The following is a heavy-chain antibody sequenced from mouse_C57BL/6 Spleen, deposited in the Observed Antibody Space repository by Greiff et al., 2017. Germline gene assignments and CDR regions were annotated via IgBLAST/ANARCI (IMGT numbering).Heavy chain of an antibody. CDR1: GYAFSSSW. CDR2: IYPGDGDT. V-gene: IGHV1-82*01. D-gene: IGHD4-1*01. CDR3: ARFHWDVDYFDY. Sequence: QVQLKQSGPELVKPGASVKISCKASGYAFSSSWMNWVKQRPGKGLEWIGRIYPGDGDTNYNGKFKGKATLTADKSSSTAYMQLSSLTSEDSAVYFCARFHWDVDYFDYWGQGTTLTVSS. J-gene: IGHJ2*01.